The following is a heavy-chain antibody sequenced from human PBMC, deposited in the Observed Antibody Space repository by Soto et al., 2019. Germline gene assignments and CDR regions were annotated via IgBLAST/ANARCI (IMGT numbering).Heavy chain of an antibody. J-gene: IGHJ4*02. CDR3: SRDRGSYALAS. CDR1: GYTFTSYG. D-gene: IGHD1-26*01. V-gene: IGHV1-18*01. CDR2: ISADNGNT. Sequence: QVQLVQSGAEVKKPGASVKVSCKASGYTFTSYGISWVRQAPEQGLEWMGWISADNGNTNYAQKLQGRVTMTTDPSTRTAYMELRSLTSDDTAVYYCSRDRGSYALASRGQGALFTVSS.